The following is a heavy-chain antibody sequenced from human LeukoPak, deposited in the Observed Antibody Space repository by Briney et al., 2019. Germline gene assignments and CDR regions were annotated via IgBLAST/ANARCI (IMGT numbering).Heavy chain of an antibody. J-gene: IGHJ5*02. CDR2: IYTSGST. CDR1: GGSNSSYY. V-gene: IGHV4-4*07. D-gene: IGHD3-10*01. Sequence: SETLSLTCTVSGGSNSSYYWSWIRQPAGKGLEWIGRIYTSGSTNYNPSLKSRVTMSLDTSKNQFSLKLSSVTAADTAVYYCARDYYGSGSHPNWFDPWGQGTLVTVSS. CDR3: ARDYYGSGSHPNWFDP.